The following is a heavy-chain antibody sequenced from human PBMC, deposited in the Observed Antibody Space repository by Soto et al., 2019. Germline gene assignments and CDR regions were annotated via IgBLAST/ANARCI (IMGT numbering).Heavy chain of an antibody. CDR1: GYTFTGYY. CDR3: ARDFYDILTGSHGWFDP. V-gene: IGHV1-2*02. CDR2: INPNSGGT. Sequence: ASVKVSCKASGYTFTGYYMHWVRQAPGQGLEWMGWINPNSGGTNYAQKFQGRVTMTRDTSISTAYMELSRLRSEDTAVYYCARDFYDILTGSHGWFDPWGQGTLVTVSS. D-gene: IGHD3-9*01. J-gene: IGHJ5*02.